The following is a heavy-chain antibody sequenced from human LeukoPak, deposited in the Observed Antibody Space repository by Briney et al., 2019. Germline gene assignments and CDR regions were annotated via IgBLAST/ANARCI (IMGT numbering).Heavy chain of an antibody. J-gene: IGHJ6*03. CDR2: INHSGST. V-gene: IGHV4-34*01. CDR3: ARAAIGYCSSTSCYPYYYYYMDV. D-gene: IGHD2-2*01. CDR1: GGSFSGYY. Sequence: SSETLSLTCAVYGGSFSGYYWSWIRQPPGKGLEWIGEINHSGSTNYNPSLKSRVTISVDTSKNQFSLKLSSVTAADTAVYYCARAAIGYCSSTSCYPYYYYYMDVWGKGTTVTVSS.